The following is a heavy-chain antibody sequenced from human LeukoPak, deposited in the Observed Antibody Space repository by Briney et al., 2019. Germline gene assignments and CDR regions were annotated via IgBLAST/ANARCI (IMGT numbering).Heavy chain of an antibody. CDR2: ISSSSSTI. CDR1: GFTFSSYS. D-gene: IGHD1-26*01. Sequence: GGSLRLSCAASGFTFSSYSMNWVRQAPGKGLEWVSYISSSSSTIYYADSVKGRFTISRDDAKNSLYLQMNSLRDEDTAVYYCARDGGLVGASGAFDYWGQGTLVTVSS. V-gene: IGHV3-48*02. J-gene: IGHJ4*02. CDR3: ARDGGLVGASGAFDY.